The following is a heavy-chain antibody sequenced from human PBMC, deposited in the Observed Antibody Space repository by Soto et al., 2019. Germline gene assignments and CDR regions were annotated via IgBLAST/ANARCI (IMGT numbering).Heavy chain of an antibody. CDR1: GYTFTSYA. CDR2: INAGNANT. Sequence: QVKLVQSGAEVKKPGASVKVSCKASGYTFTSYAMHWVRQAPGQRLEWMGWINAGNANTKYSQKFQGRVTITRDTSASTAYMELSSLRSEDTAVYYCARGDYYDIHDYWGQGTLVTVSS. D-gene: IGHD3-22*01. V-gene: IGHV1-3*01. CDR3: ARGDYYDIHDY. J-gene: IGHJ4*02.